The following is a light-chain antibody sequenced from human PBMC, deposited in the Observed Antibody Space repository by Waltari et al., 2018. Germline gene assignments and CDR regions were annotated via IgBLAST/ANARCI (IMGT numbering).Light chain of an antibody. CDR1: ESIASP. J-gene: IGKJ2*01. CDR3: QQRSHWPMYT. CDR2: DTS. Sequence: EIVLTQSPATLSLSPGDRATLSCRASESIASPLVWYQQKPGQPPRILIYDTSNRAAGIPARFSGSGSGTDFSLTISSLEPEDFVVYYCQQRSHWPMYTFGQGTKVEVK. V-gene: IGKV3-11*01.